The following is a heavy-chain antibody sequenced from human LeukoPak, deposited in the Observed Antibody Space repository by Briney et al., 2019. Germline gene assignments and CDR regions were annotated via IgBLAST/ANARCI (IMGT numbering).Heavy chain of an antibody. CDR3: ARGGGGTDFDY. J-gene: IGHJ4*02. CDR2: INHSGST. Sequence: SETLSLTCAVYGGSFSGYYWSWIRQPPGKGREWIGEINHSGSTNYNPSLKSRVTISVDTSKNQFSLKLSSVTAADTAVYYCARGGGGTDFDYWGQGTLVTVSS. V-gene: IGHV4-34*01. CDR1: GGSFSGYY. D-gene: IGHD3-16*01.